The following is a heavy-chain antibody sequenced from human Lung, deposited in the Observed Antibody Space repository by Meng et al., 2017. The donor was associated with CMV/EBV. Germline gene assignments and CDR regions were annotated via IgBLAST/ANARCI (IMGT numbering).Heavy chain of an antibody. J-gene: IGHJ5*02. Sequence: VHLVAPWAEVKKLGASVRVSCKAAGATFNTYYKHWVRQAPGQGLEWMGVINPSGGSSIYAQRFQGRVTMTSDTSTTTVYMDLSSLRSEDTAVYYCARVSKGGSYRFDPWGQGTLVTVSS. V-gene: IGHV1-46*02. D-gene: IGHD1-26*01. CDR1: GATFNTYY. CDR2: INPSGGSS. CDR3: ARVSKGGSYRFDP.